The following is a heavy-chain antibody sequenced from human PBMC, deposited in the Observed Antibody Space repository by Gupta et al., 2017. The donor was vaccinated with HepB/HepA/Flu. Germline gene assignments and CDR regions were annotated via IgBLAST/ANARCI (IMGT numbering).Heavy chain of an antibody. CDR2: IYGSGNT. CDR3: ATMKDYFDSSGYLTEYFQH. J-gene: IGHJ1*01. V-gene: IGHV4-4*02. D-gene: IGHD3-22*01. Sequence: QVQLQESGPGLVKPSGTLSLTCAVSGGSLSSSSLWSWVRQPQGKGLEWIGEIYGSGNTNYNPSLKSRVTISIDKSKNQFSLKLSSVTAADTAVYYCATMKDYFDSSGYLTEYFQHWGQGTLVIVSS. CDR1: GGSLSSSSL.